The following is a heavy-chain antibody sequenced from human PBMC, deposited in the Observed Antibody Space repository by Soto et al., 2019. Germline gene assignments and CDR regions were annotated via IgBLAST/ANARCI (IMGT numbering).Heavy chain of an antibody. J-gene: IGHJ4*02. Sequence: SQTLSLTCAGSGDSVSSNNAAWNWIRQSPSRGLEWLGRTYYRSKWYNDYAVSVKSRITISPDTSKNQVSLQLNSVTPEDTAVYYCATLAPYSYGATAFACWGQGTLVTVSS. CDR2: TYYRSKWYN. V-gene: IGHV6-1*01. D-gene: IGHD5-18*01. CDR3: ATLAPYSYGATAFAC. CDR1: GDSVSSNNAA.